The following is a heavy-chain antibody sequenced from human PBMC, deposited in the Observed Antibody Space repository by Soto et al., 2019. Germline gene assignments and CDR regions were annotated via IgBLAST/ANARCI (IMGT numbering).Heavy chain of an antibody. Sequence: SETLSLTCTLSGGSVRAPDWWNWVRQSPDKGLEWIAEVHISGHSNYNPSLRSRVSVSIDSSKNQFYLNLNSVTAADTAIYYCARVSQGCSANNCYFDPWGQGTQVTVYS. CDR2: VHISGHS. D-gene: IGHD1-1*01. CDR1: GGSVRAPDW. CDR3: ARVSQGCSANNCYFDP. J-gene: IGHJ5*01. V-gene: IGHV4-4*02.